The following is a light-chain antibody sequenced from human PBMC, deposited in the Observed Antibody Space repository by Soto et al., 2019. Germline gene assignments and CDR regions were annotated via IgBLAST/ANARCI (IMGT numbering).Light chain of an antibody. CDR1: SGSIASNY. CDR3: QSYDSSNQV. V-gene: IGLV6-57*02. CDR2: EDN. Sequence: NFMLTQPHSVSESPGQTVTISCTGSSGSIASNYVKWYQQRPGSAPNTVIYEDNQRPSGVPDRFSGSIDSSSNSASLTISGLKTEDEDDYDCQSYDSSNQVFGGGTKLTVL. J-gene: IGLJ2*01.